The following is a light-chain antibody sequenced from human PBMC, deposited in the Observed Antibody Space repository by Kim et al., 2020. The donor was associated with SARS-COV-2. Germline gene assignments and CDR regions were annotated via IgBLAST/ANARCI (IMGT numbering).Light chain of an antibody. CDR2: QDT. J-gene: IGLJ2*01. CDR3: QAWDSNTMV. V-gene: IGLV3-1*01. CDR1: QLGDKY. Sequence: SYELTQPPSVSVFPGQTATITCSGDQLGDKYVCWYLLRPGQSPGQSPILVMYQDTKRPSGIPDRISGSNSGNTATLTISGTQALDEADYYCQAWDSNTMVFGGGTQLTVL.